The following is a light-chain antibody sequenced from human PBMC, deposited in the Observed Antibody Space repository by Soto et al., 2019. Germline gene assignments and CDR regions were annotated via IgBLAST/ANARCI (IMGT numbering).Light chain of an antibody. V-gene: IGKV3-15*01. CDR1: QSVSSN. CDR3: QHYNNWAPLT. CDR2: GAS. Sequence: EIVMTQSPATLSVSPGERATLSCRASQSVSSNFAWYQQKPGQAPRLLIYGASTRATGIPARFSGSGSGTEFTLTISSLQSEDFSVYSCQHYNNWAPLTFGGGTKVEIK. J-gene: IGKJ4*01.